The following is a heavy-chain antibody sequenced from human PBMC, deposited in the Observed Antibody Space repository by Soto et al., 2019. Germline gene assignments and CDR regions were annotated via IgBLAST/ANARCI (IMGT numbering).Heavy chain of an antibody. V-gene: IGHV1-8*01. Sequence: ASVKVSCKASGYTFTSYDINWVRQATGQGLEWMGWMNPNSGNTGYAQKLQGRVTMTRNTSISTAYMELSSLRSEDTAVYYCARGRTNVVFGVVIRGYYYYGMDVWGQGTTVTVSS. CDR1: GYTFTSYD. D-gene: IGHD3-3*01. CDR3: ARGRTNVVFGVVIRGYYYYGMDV. J-gene: IGHJ6*02. CDR2: MNPNSGNT.